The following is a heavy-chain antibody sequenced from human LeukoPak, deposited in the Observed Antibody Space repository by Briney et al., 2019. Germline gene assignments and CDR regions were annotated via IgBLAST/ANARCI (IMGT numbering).Heavy chain of an antibody. CDR1: GFTFSSYA. J-gene: IGHJ6*02. Sequence: GGSLRLSLAASGFTFSSYALSRVRPAPGKGLGWVSAISGSGGSTYYADSVKGRFTISRDNSKNTLYLQMNSLRAEDTAVYYCAKDWRAAAVGYGMDVWGQGTTVTVSS. CDR3: AKDWRAAAVGYGMDV. D-gene: IGHD6-13*01. V-gene: IGHV3-23*01. CDR2: ISGSGGST.